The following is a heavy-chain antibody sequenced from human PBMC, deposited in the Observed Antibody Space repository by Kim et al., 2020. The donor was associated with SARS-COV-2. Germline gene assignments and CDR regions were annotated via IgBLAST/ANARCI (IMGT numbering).Heavy chain of an antibody. Sequence: DSVKGQFTISRDNARNSLYLQMKSLSAEDTAVYYCARDSSALGELPYFDYWGQGTLVTVSS. J-gene: IGHJ4*02. CDR3: ARDSSALGELPYFDY. D-gene: IGHD3-10*01. V-gene: IGHV3-11*01.